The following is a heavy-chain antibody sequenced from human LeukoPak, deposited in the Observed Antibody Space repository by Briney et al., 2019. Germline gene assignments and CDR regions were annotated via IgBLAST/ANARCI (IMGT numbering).Heavy chain of an antibody. D-gene: IGHD1-1*01. J-gene: IGHJ4*02. CDR1: GYSISNGYY. CDR2: IYHSGST. V-gene: IGHV4-38-2*02. Sequence: SETLSLTCSDSGYSISNGYYWGWNRQPPGKGLERIGSIYHSGSTFYNPSLKSRVTISVDTSKSLFSLKLNSVTAADTAVYFCARRAYSAAYWKHFDYWGQGTLVTVSS. CDR3: ARRAYSAAYWKHFDY.